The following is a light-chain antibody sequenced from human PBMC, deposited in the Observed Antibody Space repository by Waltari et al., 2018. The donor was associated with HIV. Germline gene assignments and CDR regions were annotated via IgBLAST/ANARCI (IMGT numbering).Light chain of an antibody. J-gene: IGLJ1*01. CDR3: SAYAGSTYV. CDR1: TSDLGAYNY. CDR2: EVN. Sequence: QSALTQPPSASGSPGQSVTISCTGTTSDLGAYNYVSWYQQHPGKAPKLMIYEVNKRPSGVPDRFSGSKSGNTASLTVSGLQTEDEADYYCSAYAGSTYVFGTGTTITVL. V-gene: IGLV2-8*01.